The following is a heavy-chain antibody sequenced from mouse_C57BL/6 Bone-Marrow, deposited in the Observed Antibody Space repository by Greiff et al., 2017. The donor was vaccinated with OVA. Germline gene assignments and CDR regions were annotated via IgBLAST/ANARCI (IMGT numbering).Heavy chain of an antibody. V-gene: IGHV1-54*01. Sequence: QVQLKQSGAELVRPGTSVKVSCKASGYAFTNYLIEWVKQRPGQGLEWIGVINPGSGGTNYNEKFKGKATLTADKSSSTAYMQLSSLTSEDSAVYFCARYGSAPDYYAMDFGGQGTSVPVS. CDR1: GYAFTNYL. CDR3: ARYGSAPDYYAMDF. D-gene: IGHD1-1*01. J-gene: IGHJ4*01. CDR2: INPGSGGT.